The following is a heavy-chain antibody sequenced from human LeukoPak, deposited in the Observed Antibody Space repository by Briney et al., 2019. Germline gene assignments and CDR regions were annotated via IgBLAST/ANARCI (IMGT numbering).Heavy chain of an antibody. Sequence: SETLSLTCAVYGGSFSGDYWSWIRQPPGKGLEWIGEINHSGSSNYNPSLKSRVTISVDTSKNQFSLKLSSVTAADTAVYYCARSYAHDYWGQGTLVTISS. D-gene: IGHD2-2*01. V-gene: IGHV4-34*01. J-gene: IGHJ4*02. CDR3: ARSYAHDY. CDR1: GGSFSGDY. CDR2: INHSGSS.